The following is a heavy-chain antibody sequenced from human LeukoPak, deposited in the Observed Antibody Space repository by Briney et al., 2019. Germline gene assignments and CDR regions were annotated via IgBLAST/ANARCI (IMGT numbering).Heavy chain of an antibody. CDR3: AKEGGGADDY. Sequence: WGSLRLSCAASGFSVSTYAMSWVRQAPGKGLEWVSAISVSGDNTYYADSVKGRFTLFRDNSKNTLYLQMNRLRVEDTAVYYCAKEGGGADDYWGQGTLVTVSS. V-gene: IGHV3-23*01. CDR1: GFSVSTYA. D-gene: IGHD3-16*01. J-gene: IGHJ4*02. CDR2: ISVSGDNT.